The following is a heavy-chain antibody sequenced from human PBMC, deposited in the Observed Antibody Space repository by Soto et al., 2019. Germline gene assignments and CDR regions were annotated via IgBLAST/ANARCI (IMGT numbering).Heavy chain of an antibody. J-gene: IGHJ3*02. CDR1: GDSVSSNSAA. D-gene: IGHD4-17*01. V-gene: IGHV6-1*01. Sequence: SQTLSLTCAISGDSVSSNSAAWNWIRQSPSRGLEWLGRTYYRSKWYNDYAVSVKSRITINPDTSKNQFSLQLNSVTPEDTAVYYCARVVLGPVGDYDNGGDFDIWGQGTMVTVSS. CDR2: TYYRSKWYN. CDR3: ARVVLGPVGDYDNGGDFDI.